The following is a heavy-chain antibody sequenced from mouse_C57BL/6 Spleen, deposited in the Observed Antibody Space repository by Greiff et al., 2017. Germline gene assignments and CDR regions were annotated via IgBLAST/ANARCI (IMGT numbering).Heavy chain of an antibody. CDR3: ARVCGSPLFDY. CDR1: VYSITSGYY. J-gene: IGHJ2*01. V-gene: IGHV3-6*01. CDR2: ISYDGSN. Sequence: EVKLQESGPGLVKPSQSLSLTCSVTVYSITSGYYWNWIRQFPGNKLEWMGYISYDGSNNYNPSLKNRISITRDTSKNQFFLKLNSVTTEDTATYYCARVCGSPLFDYWGQGTTLTVSS. D-gene: IGHD1-1*01.